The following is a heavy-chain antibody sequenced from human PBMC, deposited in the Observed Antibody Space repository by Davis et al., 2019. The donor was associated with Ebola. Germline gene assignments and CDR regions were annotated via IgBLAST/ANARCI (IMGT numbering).Heavy chain of an antibody. CDR2: ISGFNTNT. CDR3: ARAPNYDVLTGTSSYYFDY. V-gene: IGHV1-18*04. CDR1: GYTFTSCG. J-gene: IGHJ4*02. D-gene: IGHD3-9*01. Sequence: ASVKVSCKSSGYTFTSCGLVWVRQAPGLGLEWMGWISGFNTNTNFAQKFRGRVTVSKDTSTNTAYMDLRSLTSDDTAIYYCARAPNYDVLTGTSSYYFDYWGQGTLVTVSS.